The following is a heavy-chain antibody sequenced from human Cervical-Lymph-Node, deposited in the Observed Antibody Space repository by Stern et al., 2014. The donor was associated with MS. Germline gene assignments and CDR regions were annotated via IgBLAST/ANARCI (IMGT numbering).Heavy chain of an antibody. CDR3: AKVSSYYYYYGMDV. CDR2: IVPICSTS. J-gene: IGHJ6*02. Sequence: VQLVESGAEVKQPGSSVKVSCKASGDTLINFALSWVRQAPGQGLEWVGGIVPICSTSDYAQKFQGRVTITADESTSTAYMELSSLRSDDTAVYYRAKVSSYYYYYGMDVWGQGTTVTVSS. V-gene: IGHV1-69*01. CDR1: GDTLINFA.